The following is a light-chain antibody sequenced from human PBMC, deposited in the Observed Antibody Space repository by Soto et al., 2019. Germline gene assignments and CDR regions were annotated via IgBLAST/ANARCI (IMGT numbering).Light chain of an antibody. V-gene: IGKV3-15*01. J-gene: IGKJ1*01. CDR2: GAS. Sequence: EIVMTQSPATLSVSPGERATLSCRASQSVSSNLAWYQQKPGQAPRLLIYGASTRATGIPARLSGSGSGTEFTLTISSLQSEDFAVYYCQQYNNWPPGPWTFGQGTKVEIK. CDR3: QQYNNWPPGPWT. CDR1: QSVSSN.